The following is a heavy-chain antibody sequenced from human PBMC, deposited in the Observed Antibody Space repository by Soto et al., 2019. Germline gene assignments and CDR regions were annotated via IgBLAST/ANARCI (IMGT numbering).Heavy chain of an antibody. J-gene: IGHJ6*03. CDR3: ARHVVAATSLGFGYYYYMDV. CDR1: GYSFTSYW. CDR2: IYPGDSDT. Sequence: GESLKISCKGSGYSFTSYWIGWVRQMPGKGLEWMGIIYPGDSDTRYSPSFQGQVTISADKSISTAHLQWSSLKASDTAMYYCARHVVAATSLGFGYYYYMDVWGKGTTVTVSS. D-gene: IGHD2-15*01. V-gene: IGHV5-51*01.